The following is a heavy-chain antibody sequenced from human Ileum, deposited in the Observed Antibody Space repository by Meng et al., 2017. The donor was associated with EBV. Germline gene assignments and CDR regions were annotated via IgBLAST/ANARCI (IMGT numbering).Heavy chain of an antibody. CDR3: AKGNTVITPLDF. Sequence: LESGGWLEQPGGSLRLSCAASGFAFSSYALTWVRQAPGKGLEWVSVISGSGGVTYYADSVKGRFTISRDNSKNTLYLQMNSLRAEDTAVYYCAKGNTVITPLDFWGQGSLVTVSS. D-gene: IGHD4-23*01. CDR1: GFAFSSYA. V-gene: IGHV3-23*01. CDR2: ISGSGGVT. J-gene: IGHJ4*02.